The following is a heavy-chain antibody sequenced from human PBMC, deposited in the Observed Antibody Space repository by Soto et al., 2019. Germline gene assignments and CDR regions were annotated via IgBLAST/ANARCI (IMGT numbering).Heavy chain of an antibody. CDR1: GYTFTSYY. CDR2: INPSGGST. CDR3: ARDRTQLWLRY. D-gene: IGHD5-18*01. Sequence: QVQLVQSGAEVKKPGASVKVSCKASGYTFTSYYMHWVRQAPGQGLEWMGIINPSGGSTSYAQKFQGRVNMTRDTSTSTVYMELSSLRSEYTAVYYCARDRTQLWLRYWGQGTLVTVSS. V-gene: IGHV1-46*01. J-gene: IGHJ4*02.